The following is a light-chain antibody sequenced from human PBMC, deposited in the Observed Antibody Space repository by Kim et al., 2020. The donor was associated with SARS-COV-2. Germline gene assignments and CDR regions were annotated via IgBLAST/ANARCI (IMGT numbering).Light chain of an antibody. CDR1: SSDVGGYNY. CDR2: DVS. J-gene: IGLJ3*02. Sequence: GQSITISCTGTSSDVGGYNYVSWYQQHPGKAPKLMIYDVSNRPSGVSNRFSGSKSGNTASLTISGLEAEDEADYYCSSYTSSSTWVFGGGTQLNVL. V-gene: IGLV2-14*03. CDR3: SSYTSSSTWV.